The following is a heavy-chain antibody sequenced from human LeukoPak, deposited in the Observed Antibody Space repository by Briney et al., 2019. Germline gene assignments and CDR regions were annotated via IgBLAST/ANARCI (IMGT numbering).Heavy chain of an antibody. CDR2: INYRGSA. J-gene: IGHJ4*02. V-gene: IGHV4-31*03. CDR3: ARGRETYSFPVDY. D-gene: IGHD4-11*01. CDR1: GGSISSVDYY. Sequence: SETLSLTCTVSGGSISSVDYYWSWIRQYPGKGLEWIGYINYRGSAYYNPSLKSRVTISVDTSKNQFSLKLNSVTATDTAMYYCARGRETYSFPVDYWGQGTLVIVSS.